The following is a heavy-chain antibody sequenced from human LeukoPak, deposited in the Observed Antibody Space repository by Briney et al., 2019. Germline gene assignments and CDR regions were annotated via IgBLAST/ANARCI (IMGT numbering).Heavy chain of an antibody. D-gene: IGHD4-17*01. CDR2: IYPGDSDT. CDR1: GYIFTSYW. Sequence: GESLKISCKASGYIFTSYWVGWGRQMPGKGLEWLGIIYPGDSDTRYSPSFQGQVTISADKSITTAYLQWSSLKASDTAMYYCARSRDYDFDSWGQGTLVTVSS. V-gene: IGHV5-51*01. CDR3: ARSRDYDFDS. J-gene: IGHJ4*02.